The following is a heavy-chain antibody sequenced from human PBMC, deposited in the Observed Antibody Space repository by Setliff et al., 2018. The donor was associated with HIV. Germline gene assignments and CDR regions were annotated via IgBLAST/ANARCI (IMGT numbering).Heavy chain of an antibody. CDR2: MNPNSGNT. Sequence: ASVKVSCKASGYTFTSYDINWVRQATGQGLEWMGWMNPNSGNTGYAQKFQGRVTMTRNTSINTAYLQMSSLTTEDTAVYYCGVGAFEGHSYGWVERYFDYWGQGTLVTVSS. D-gene: IGHD5-18*01. CDR1: GYTFTSYD. CDR3: GVGAFEGHSYGWVERYFDY. J-gene: IGHJ4*02. V-gene: IGHV1-8*02.